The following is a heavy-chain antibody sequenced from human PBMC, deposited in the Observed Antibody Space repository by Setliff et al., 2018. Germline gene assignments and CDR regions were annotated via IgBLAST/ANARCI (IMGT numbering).Heavy chain of an antibody. J-gene: IGHJ4*02. CDR2: MNPNSGNT. V-gene: IGHV1-8*01. Sequence: GASVKVSCKASGYTFTSYNINWVRQATGQGLEWMGWMNPNSGNTGYAQKFQGRVTMTRNTSIKTAYMELNSLRSEDTAVYYCARGTLWFGEPIDYWGQGTLFTVSS. CDR3: ARGTLWFGEPIDY. D-gene: IGHD3-10*01. CDR1: GYTFTSYN.